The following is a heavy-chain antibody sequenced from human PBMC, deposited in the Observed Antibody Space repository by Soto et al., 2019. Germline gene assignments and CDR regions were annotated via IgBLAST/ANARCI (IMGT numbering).Heavy chain of an antibody. CDR2: IGGIDGNT. CDR3: AKTPTRAAYDI. Sequence: EVQLLESGGGLVQPGGSLRLSCAASGFTFSIYAMSWVRQAPGKGLEWVSVIGGIDGNTYYAESVKGRFTISRDNSKNTLSLPMIGLRAEDTALYYCAKTPTRAAYDIWGQGTMVTVSS. D-gene: IGHD2-15*01. CDR1: GFTFSIYA. V-gene: IGHV3-23*01. J-gene: IGHJ3*02.